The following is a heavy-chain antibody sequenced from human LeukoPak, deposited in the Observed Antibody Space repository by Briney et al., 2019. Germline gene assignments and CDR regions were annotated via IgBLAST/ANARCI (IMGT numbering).Heavy chain of an antibody. CDR1: GDRFTSYW. CDR2: IYPGDSDT. V-gene: IGHV5-51*01. CDR3: ARQSPLWYFDL. Sequence: GESLKISCKGSGDRFTSYWIAWVRQMRGKGLEWMGIIYPGDSDTRYSPSFQGQVTISADKSISTAYLQWSSLKASDTAMYYCARQSPLWYFDLWGRGTLVTVSS. J-gene: IGHJ2*01.